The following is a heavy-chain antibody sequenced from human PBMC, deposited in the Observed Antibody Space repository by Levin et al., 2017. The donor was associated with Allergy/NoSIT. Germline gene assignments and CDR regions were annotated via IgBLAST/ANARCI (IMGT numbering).Heavy chain of an antibody. J-gene: IGHJ5*02. Sequence: KISCKASGGTFSSYAISWVRQAPGQGLEWMGRIIPILGIANYAQKFQGRVTITADKSTSTAYMELSSLRSEDTAVYYCARDPGPGGSRYCSGGSCYSSGTWFDPWGQGTLVTVSS. V-gene: IGHV1-69*04. CDR3: ARDPGPGGSRYCSGGSCYSSGTWFDP. CDR1: GGTFSSYA. D-gene: IGHD2-15*01. CDR2: IIPILGIA.